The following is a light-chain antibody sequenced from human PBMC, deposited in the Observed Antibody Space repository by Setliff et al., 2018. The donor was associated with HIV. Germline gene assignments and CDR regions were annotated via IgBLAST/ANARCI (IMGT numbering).Light chain of an antibody. V-gene: IGLV2-14*01. CDR1: MDPYNS. CDR2: EVS. J-gene: IGLJ1*01. CDR3: SSYTSSGAPSYV. Sequence: QSALTQPASVSGSPGQSITVSCTDMDPYNSVSWYQQLPGKAPKLILYEVSVRPSGISHRFAGSKSDNTASLTISGLEAEDEGSYYCSSYTSSGAPSYVFGTGTKV.